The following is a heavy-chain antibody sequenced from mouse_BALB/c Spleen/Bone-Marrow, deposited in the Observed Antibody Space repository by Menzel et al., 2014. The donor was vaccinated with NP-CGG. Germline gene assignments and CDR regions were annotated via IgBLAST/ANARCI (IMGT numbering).Heavy chain of an antibody. Sequence: EVMLVESGGGLVQPGGSLRLSCATSGFTFTDYYMSWVRQPPGKALEWLGFIRNKANGYTAEYSASVKGRFTISRDNSQSILYLQMNTLRAEGSATFYCARYGYDYFDYWGQGTTLTVSS. CDR2: IRNKANGYTA. CDR3: ARYGYDYFDY. V-gene: IGHV7-3*02. J-gene: IGHJ2*01. D-gene: IGHD2-2*01. CDR1: GFTFTDYY.